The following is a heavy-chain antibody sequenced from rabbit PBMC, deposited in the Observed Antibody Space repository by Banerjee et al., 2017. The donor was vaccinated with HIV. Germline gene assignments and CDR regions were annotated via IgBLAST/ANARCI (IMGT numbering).Heavy chain of an antibody. Sequence: QEQLEESGGGLVKPEGSLTLTCKASGFDLSSYYYMCWVRQAPGKGLEWIACIYAGSSGSTYYASWAKGRFTISKTSSTTVTLQMTSLTAADTATYFCARRDGGYVAYGYAYYGMDLWGQGTLVTV. CDR2: IYAGSSGST. D-gene: IGHD6-1*01. V-gene: IGHV1S45*01. CDR1: GFDLSSYYY. CDR3: ARRDGGYVAYGYAYYGMDL. J-gene: IGHJ6*01.